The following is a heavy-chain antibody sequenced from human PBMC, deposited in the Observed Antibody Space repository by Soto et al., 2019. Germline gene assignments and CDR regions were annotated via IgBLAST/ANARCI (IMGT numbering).Heavy chain of an antibody. CDR3: AREGIAAALDY. J-gene: IGHJ4*02. D-gene: IGHD6-13*01. CDR2: ISSSSSYI. Sequence: EVQLVESGGGLVKPGGSLRLSCAASGFTFSSYSMNWVRQAPGKGLEWVSSISSSSSYIYYADSVKGRFTISRDNAKNSLYLQVDSLRAEDTAVYYCAREGIAAALDYWGQGTLVTVSS. V-gene: IGHV3-21*01. CDR1: GFTFSSYS.